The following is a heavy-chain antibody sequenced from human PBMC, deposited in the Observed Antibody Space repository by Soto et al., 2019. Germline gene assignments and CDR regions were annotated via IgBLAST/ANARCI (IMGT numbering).Heavy chain of an antibody. D-gene: IGHD3-3*01. CDR1: GFSLTTSGVG. Sequence: QITLNESGPTVVRPTEPLTLTCRFSGFSLTTSGVGVGWIRQSPGKAPEWLALIYWDDDKRYSASLKSRLTITKETSKNQVVLTVSDLDPTDTATYSCAHRVLRTVFGLVTTTAIYFDFWGQGTPVAVSS. CDR3: AHRVLRTVFGLVTTTAIYFDF. V-gene: IGHV2-5*02. J-gene: IGHJ4*02. CDR2: IYWDDDK.